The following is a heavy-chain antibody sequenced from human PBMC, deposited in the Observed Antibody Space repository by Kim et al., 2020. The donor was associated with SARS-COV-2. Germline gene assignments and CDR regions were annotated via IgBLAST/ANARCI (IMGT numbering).Heavy chain of an antibody. CDR2: IIPIFGTA. CDR3: ARDFRSIVVVPAAKTPKYYYGMDV. Sequence: SVKVSCKASGGTFSSYAISWVRQAPGQGLEWMGGIIPIFGTANYAQKFQGRVTITADESTSTAYMELSSLRSEDTAVYYCARDFRSIVVVPAAKTPKYYYGMDVWGQGTTVTVSS. CDR1: GGTFSSYA. V-gene: IGHV1-69*13. D-gene: IGHD2-2*01. J-gene: IGHJ6*02.